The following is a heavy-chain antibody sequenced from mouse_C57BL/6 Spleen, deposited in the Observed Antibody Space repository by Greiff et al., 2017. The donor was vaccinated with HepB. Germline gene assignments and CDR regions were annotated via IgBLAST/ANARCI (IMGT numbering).Heavy chain of an antibody. CDR2: INPNNGGT. CDR1: GYTFTDYN. Sequence: EVLLQQSGPELVKPGASVKIPCKASGYTFTDYNMDWVKQSHGKSLEWIGDINPNNGGTIYNQKFKGKATLTVDKSSSTAYMEIRSLTSEDTAVYYCARSDAMDYWSQGTSVTVSS. CDR3: ARSDAMDY. J-gene: IGHJ4*01. V-gene: IGHV1-18*01.